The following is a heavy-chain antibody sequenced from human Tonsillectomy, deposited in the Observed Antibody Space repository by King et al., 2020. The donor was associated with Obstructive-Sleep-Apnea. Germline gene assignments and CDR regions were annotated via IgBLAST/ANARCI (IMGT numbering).Heavy chain of an antibody. CDR2: IYTSGST. V-gene: IGHV4-4*07. J-gene: IGHJ4*02. D-gene: IGHD3-22*01. CDR3: ASAYYYDSSDYYDY. Sequence: QLQESGPGLVKPSETLSLTCTVSGGSISSYYWSWIRQPAGKGLEWIGRIYTSGSTNYNPSLKSRVTMSVDTSKNQFSLKMSSVTAADTAVYYCASAYYYDSSDYYDYWGQGTLVTVSS. CDR1: GGSISSYY.